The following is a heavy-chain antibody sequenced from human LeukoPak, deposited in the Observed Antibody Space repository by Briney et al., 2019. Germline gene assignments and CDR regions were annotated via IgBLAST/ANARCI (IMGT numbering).Heavy chain of an antibody. CDR2: IYHSVST. J-gene: IGHJ4*02. D-gene: IGHD5-18*01. CDR3: ARRAQNTAMVLVFDY. CDR1: GYSISSGYY. V-gene: IGHV4-38-2*01. Sequence: PSETLSLTCAVSGYSISSGYYWGWIRQPPGKGLEWIGSIYHSVSTYYNPSLKSRVTISVDTSKNQFSLKLSSVTAADTAVYYCARRAQNTAMVLVFDYWGQGTLVTVSS.